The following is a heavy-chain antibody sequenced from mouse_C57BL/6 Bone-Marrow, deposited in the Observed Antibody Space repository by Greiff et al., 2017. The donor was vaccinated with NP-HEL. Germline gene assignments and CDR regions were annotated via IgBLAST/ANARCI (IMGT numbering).Heavy chain of an antibody. D-gene: IGHD2-3*01. V-gene: IGHV1-69*01. Sequence: QVQLQQSGAELVMPGASVKLSCKASGYTFTSYWMHWVKQRPGQGLEWIGEIDPSDSYTNYNQKFKGKSTLTVDKSSSTAYMQLSSLTSEDSAVYYCARRGVDGYYVPYWYFDVWGTGTTVTVSS. CDR3: ARRGVDGYYVPYWYFDV. CDR2: IDPSDSYT. CDR1: GYTFTSYW. J-gene: IGHJ1*03.